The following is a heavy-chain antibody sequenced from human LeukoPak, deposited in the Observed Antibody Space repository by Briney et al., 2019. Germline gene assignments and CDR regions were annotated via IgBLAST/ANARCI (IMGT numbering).Heavy chain of an antibody. CDR3: PRGYETNFYDGSGYHPFDY. J-gene: IGHJ4*02. CDR2: IISMFGTA. CDR1: GGIFRCYT. Sequence: SVTVSRKASGGIFRCYTIRWVRQAPGQGLEWVGGIISMFGTANYAQKFQDRVTNTADESTSTHYVDLSRQRSGDTAVYYLPRGYETNFYDGSGYHPFDYWGQGTLVTVSS. V-gene: IGHV1-69*13. D-gene: IGHD3-22*01.